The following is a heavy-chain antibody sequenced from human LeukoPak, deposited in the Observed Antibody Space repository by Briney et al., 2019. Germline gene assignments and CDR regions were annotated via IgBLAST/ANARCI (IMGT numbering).Heavy chain of an antibody. CDR1: GGTFSSYA. CDR3: ARVDSSTIDY. V-gene: IGHV1-69*13. D-gene: IGHD6-13*01. Sequence: ASVKVSCKASGGTFSSYAISWVRQAPGQGLEWMGGIIPIFGTANYAQKFQGRVTITADESTSTAYMELSSLRAEDTAVYYCARVDSSTIDYWGQGTLVTVSS. J-gene: IGHJ4*02. CDR2: IIPIFGTA.